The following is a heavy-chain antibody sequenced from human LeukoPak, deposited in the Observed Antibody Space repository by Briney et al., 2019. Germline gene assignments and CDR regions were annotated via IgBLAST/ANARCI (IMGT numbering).Heavy chain of an antibody. V-gene: IGHV3-48*03. CDR2: ISGSGSTI. CDR1: GFTFSSYA. Sequence: SGGSLRLSCAASGFTFSSYAMSWVRQAPGKGLEWVSYISGSGSTIYYADSVKGRFTISRDNAKNSLYLQMNSLRAEDTAVYYCAELGITMIGGVWGKGTTVTISS. CDR3: AELGITMIGGV. J-gene: IGHJ6*04. D-gene: IGHD3-10*02.